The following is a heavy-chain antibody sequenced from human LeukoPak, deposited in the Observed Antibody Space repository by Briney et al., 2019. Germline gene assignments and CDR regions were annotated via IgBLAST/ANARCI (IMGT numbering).Heavy chain of an antibody. J-gene: IGHJ4*02. CDR1: GFTFSTYW. Sequence: PGGSLRLSCSASGFTFSTYWMSWVRQAPGKGLEWVSVISGSGGSTYYADSVKGRFTISRDNSKNTLCLQMNSLRAEDTAVYYCAKDLVGATGGIDYWGQGTLVTASS. V-gene: IGHV3-23*01. D-gene: IGHD1-26*01. CDR3: AKDLVGATGGIDY. CDR2: ISGSGGST.